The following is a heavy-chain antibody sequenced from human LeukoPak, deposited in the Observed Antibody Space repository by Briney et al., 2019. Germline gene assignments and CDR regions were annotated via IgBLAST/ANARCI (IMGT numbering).Heavy chain of an antibody. CDR3: ASQLLWNGHAFDP. D-gene: IGHD2-2*01. V-gene: IGHV4-39*01. CDR2: FYYSGST. CDR1: GDSISSSNYY. Sequence: SETLSLTCTVSGDSISSSNYYWGWIRQPPGKGLEWIGSFYYSGSTYYNPSLKSRVTISVDTSKNQFSLKLSSVTAADTAVYYCASQLLWNGHAFDPWGQGTLVTVSS. J-gene: IGHJ5*02.